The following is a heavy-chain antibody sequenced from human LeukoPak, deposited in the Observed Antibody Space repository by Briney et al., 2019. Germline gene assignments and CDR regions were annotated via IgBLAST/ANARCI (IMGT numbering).Heavy chain of an antibody. J-gene: IGHJ4*02. CDR2: IYYSGST. CDR3: ARLDCSGGSCSQAPFDY. Sequence: SETLSLTCGVYGGSFSDYYWTWIRQHPGKGLEWIGYIYYSGSTYYNPSLKSRVTISVDTSKNQFSLKLSSVTAADTAVYYCARLDCSGGSCSQAPFDYWGQGTLVTVSS. D-gene: IGHD2-15*01. CDR1: GGSFSDYY. V-gene: IGHV4-31*11.